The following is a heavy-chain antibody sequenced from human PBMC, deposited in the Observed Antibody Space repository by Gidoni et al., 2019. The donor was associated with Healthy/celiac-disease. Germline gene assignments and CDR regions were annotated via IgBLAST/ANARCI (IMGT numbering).Heavy chain of an antibody. Sequence: EVQPVESGAGLVQPAGSLRLSFSASGFTFSSYALHWVRQAPGKGLEYVSAISSNGGSTYYADSVKGRFTISRDNSKNTLYLQMSSLRAEDTAVYYCVKDAAGADTAMVRMTTYFDYWGQGTLVTVSS. J-gene: IGHJ4*02. CDR3: VKDAAGADTAMVRMTTYFDY. CDR1: GFTFSSYA. D-gene: IGHD5-18*01. CDR2: ISSNGGST. V-gene: IGHV3-64D*08.